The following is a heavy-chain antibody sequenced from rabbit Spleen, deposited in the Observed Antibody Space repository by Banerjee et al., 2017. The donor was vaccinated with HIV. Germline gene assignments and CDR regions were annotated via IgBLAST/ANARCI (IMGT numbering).Heavy chain of an antibody. CDR3: ARDGSGWGANFNL. D-gene: IGHD4-1*01. Sequence: QEQLEESGGELVKPEGSLTLTCTASGFSFSSSYWICWVRQAPGKGLEWIACIDAGYRGNTYYASWARGRFTVSKTSSTTVTLRMTSLTAADTATYFCARDGSGWGANFNLWGPGTLVTVS. J-gene: IGHJ4*01. CDR2: IDAGYRGNT. CDR1: GFSFSSSYW. V-gene: IGHV1S45*01.